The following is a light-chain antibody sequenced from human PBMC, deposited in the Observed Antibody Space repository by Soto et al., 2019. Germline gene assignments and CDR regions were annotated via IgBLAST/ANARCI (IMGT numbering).Light chain of an antibody. Sequence: EVVLTQSPGTLSLSPGERATLSCRASQSVSNNYFAWYQQKPGQAPRLLIFGSSDRATGIPDRFSSSGSGTDFTLTISRLEPEDCAVYYCQQYGSSPPYTFGQGTKLEIK. V-gene: IGKV3-20*01. CDR1: QSVSNNY. CDR2: GSS. J-gene: IGKJ2*01. CDR3: QQYGSSPPYT.